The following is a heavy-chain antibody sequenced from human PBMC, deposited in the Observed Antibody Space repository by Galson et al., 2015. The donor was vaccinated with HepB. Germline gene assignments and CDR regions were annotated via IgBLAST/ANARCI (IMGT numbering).Heavy chain of an antibody. CDR2: IYYSGST. J-gene: IGHJ3*02. CDR1: GGSISSYY. Sequence: QVQLQESGPGLVKPSETLSLTCTVSGGSISSYYWSWIRQPPGKGLEWIGYIYYSGSTNYNPSLKSRVTISVDTSKNQFSLKLSSVTAADTAVYYCARQSSDDYYDSSGYDAFDIWGQGTMVTVSS. CDR3: ARQSSDDYYDSSGYDAFDI. V-gene: IGHV4-59*08. D-gene: IGHD3-22*01.